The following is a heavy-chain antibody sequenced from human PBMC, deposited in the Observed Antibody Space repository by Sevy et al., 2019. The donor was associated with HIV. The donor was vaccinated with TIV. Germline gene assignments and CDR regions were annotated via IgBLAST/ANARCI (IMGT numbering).Heavy chain of an antibody. CDR1: GGSFSGYY. Sequence: SETLSLTCAVYGGSFSGYYWSWIRQPPGKGLEWIGEINHSGSTNYNPSLKSRVTISVDTSKNQFSLKLRSVTAADPAVYYCARASIMITFGGVIFGYYGMDVWGQGTTVTVSS. J-gene: IGHJ6*02. D-gene: IGHD3-16*01. CDR2: INHSGST. CDR3: ARASIMITFGGVIFGYYGMDV. V-gene: IGHV4-34*01.